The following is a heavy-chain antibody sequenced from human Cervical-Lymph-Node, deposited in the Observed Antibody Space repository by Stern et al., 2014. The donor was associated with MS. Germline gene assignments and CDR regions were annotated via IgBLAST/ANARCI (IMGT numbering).Heavy chain of an antibody. D-gene: IGHD4-17*01. CDR2: ISSRGPT. V-gene: IGHV4-4*07. Sequence: QVQLQESGPGLVKPSETLSLTCTVSVGFISDYSWNWIRQPAGKGLDWIGRISSRGPTTYNPSVKSRVTMSVDTPKNQFSLKLTSLSAADTAVYYCARQTSVTSSLNFYYGMDVWGQGTTVTVSS. CDR3: ARQTSVTSSLNFYYGMDV. CDR1: VGFISDYS. J-gene: IGHJ6*02.